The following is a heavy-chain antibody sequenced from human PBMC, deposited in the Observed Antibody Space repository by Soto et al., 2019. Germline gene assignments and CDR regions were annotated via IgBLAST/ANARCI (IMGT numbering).Heavy chain of an antibody. V-gene: IGHV1-2*02. J-gene: IGHJ4*02. CDR2: INPNSGGT. CDR1: GYTFTGYY. CDR3: ARDLAKGGGGAGFDY. Sequence: QVQLVQSGAEVKKPGASVKVSCKASGYTFTGYYIHWVRQAPGQGLEWMGWINPNSGGTKYPQKFQGRVTMTRDTSISTVYMSLTGLKSDDTAVYFCARDLAKGGGGAGFDYWGQGTLVAVSS. D-gene: IGHD2-15*01.